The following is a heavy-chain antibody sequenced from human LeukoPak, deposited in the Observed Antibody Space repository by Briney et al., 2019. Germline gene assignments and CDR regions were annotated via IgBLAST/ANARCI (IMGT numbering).Heavy chain of an antibody. CDR1: GCSISSSSYY. D-gene: IGHD3/OR15-3a*01. V-gene: IGHV4-39*07. CDR3: ARGPRYDFWTVHPWFDP. J-gene: IGHJ5*02. CDR2: INRSGST. Sequence: SETLSLTCTVSGCSISSSSYYWGWIPQPPGKGLEWNGEINRSGSTNYNPALKSRVTISVDTSKNQFSLKLSSVTAADTAVYYCARGPRYDFWTVHPWFDPWGQGTLVTVSS.